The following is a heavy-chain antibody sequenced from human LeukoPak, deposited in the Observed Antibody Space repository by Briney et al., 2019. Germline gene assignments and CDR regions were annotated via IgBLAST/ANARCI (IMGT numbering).Heavy chain of an antibody. CDR2: INDNGSNT. CDR1: GFTFNSYA. Sequence: PWGSLRLSCAASGFTFNSYAMSWVRQAPGKGLVWVSTINDNGSNTSYAASVKGRFTTSRDNSKNRLYLQMKSLRAEDTAVYYCAKRGAGYYFDYWGQRTLVTVSS. J-gene: IGHJ4*02. D-gene: IGHD6-19*01. V-gene: IGHV3-23*01. CDR3: AKRGAGYYFDY.